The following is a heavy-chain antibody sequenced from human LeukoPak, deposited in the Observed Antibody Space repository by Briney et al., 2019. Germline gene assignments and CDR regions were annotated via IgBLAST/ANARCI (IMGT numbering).Heavy chain of an antibody. J-gene: IGHJ4*02. CDR1: GGTFSSYV. CDR3: ARSSGYSQYYFDY. D-gene: IGHD3-22*01. CDR2: IIPILGIA. V-gene: IGHV1-69*04. Sequence: SVKVSCKASGGTFSSYVISWERQAPGQGLEWMGRIIPILGIANYAQKFQGRVTITADKSTSTAYMELSSLRAEDTAVYYCARSSGYSQYYFDYWGQGTLVTVSS.